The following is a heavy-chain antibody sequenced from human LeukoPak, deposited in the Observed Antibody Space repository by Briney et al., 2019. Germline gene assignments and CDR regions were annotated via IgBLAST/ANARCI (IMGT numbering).Heavy chain of an antibody. CDR3: ARRVAAAGTGWPAFDY. Sequence: PGGSLRLSCAASGFTLSSHSMNWVRQAPGKGLEWVSYISSSSSTIYYVDSVKGRFTISRDNAKNSLYLQMNSLRDEDTAVYYCARRVAAAGTGWPAFDYWGQGTLVTVSS. D-gene: IGHD6-13*01. CDR2: ISSSSSTI. V-gene: IGHV3-48*02. J-gene: IGHJ4*02. CDR1: GFTLSSHS.